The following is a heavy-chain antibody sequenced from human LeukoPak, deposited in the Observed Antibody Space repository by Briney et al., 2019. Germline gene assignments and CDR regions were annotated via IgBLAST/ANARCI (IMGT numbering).Heavy chain of an antibody. Sequence: SETLSLTCAVYGGSFSGYYWSWIRQPPGKGLEWLGEINHSGSTNYNPSLKSRVTISVDTSKNQFSLKLSSVTAADTAVYYCARVRWRSRSIDYWGQGTLVTVSS. J-gene: IGHJ4*02. CDR1: GGSFSGYY. CDR2: INHSGST. D-gene: IGHD1-26*01. V-gene: IGHV4-34*01. CDR3: ARVRWRSRSIDY.